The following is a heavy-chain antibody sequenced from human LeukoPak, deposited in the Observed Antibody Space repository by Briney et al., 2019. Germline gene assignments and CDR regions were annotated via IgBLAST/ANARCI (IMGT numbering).Heavy chain of an antibody. Sequence: ASVKVSCKASGYTFTGYYMHWVRQAPGQGLEWMGWINPNSGGTNYAQKFQGRVTMTRDTSISTAYMELSRLRSDDTAVYYCARVYGESYLVDYWGPGTLVTVSS. CDR2: INPNSGGT. V-gene: IGHV1-2*02. D-gene: IGHD3-10*01. CDR1: GYTFTGYY. CDR3: ARVYGESYLVDY. J-gene: IGHJ4*02.